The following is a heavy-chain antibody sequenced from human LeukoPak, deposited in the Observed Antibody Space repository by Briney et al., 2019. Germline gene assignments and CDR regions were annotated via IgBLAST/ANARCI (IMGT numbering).Heavy chain of an antibody. V-gene: IGHV1-18*01. CDR2: ISAYNGNT. CDR3: ARGGRMYYDILTGYYRGYFDY. Sequence: ASVKVSCKASGYTFTSYGISWVRQAPGQGLEWMGWISAYNGNTNYAQKLQGRVTMTTDTSTSTAYMELRSLRSDDTAVYYCARGGRMYYDILTGYYRGYFDYWGQGTLVTVSS. D-gene: IGHD3-9*01. J-gene: IGHJ4*02. CDR1: GYTFTSYG.